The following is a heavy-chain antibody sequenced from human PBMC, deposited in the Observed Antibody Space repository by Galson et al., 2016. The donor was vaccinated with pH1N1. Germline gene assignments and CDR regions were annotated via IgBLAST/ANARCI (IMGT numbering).Heavy chain of an antibody. CDR3: ARETPSPSPTVLRYFDWSRGLSAFDM. V-gene: IGHV7-4-1*02. CDR2: INTKTGNP. CDR1: GFTFSNHG. D-gene: IGHD3-9*01. Sequence: SCKASGFTFSNHGINWVRQAPGQGLEWMGWINTKTGNPTYAQGFTGRFVFSLDTPVNTAYLQINSLKADDTAVYYCARETPSPSPTVLRYFDWSRGLSAFDMWGRGTLVTVSS. J-gene: IGHJ3*02.